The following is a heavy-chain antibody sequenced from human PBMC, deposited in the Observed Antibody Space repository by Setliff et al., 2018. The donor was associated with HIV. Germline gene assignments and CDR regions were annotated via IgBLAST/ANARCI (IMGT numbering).Heavy chain of an antibody. CDR3: ARGYCSSTSCYGIYYFDN. V-gene: IGHV4-61*05. Sequence: SETLSLTCTVSGASISSSSYFWGWIRQPPGKGLEWIGYIYTSGTTDYNPSLKSRVTISVDTSKSQVSLKLSSVTAADTAVYYCARGYCSSTSCYGIYYFDNWGQGTPVTVSS. D-gene: IGHD2-2*01. J-gene: IGHJ4*02. CDR2: IYTSGTT. CDR1: GASISSSSYF.